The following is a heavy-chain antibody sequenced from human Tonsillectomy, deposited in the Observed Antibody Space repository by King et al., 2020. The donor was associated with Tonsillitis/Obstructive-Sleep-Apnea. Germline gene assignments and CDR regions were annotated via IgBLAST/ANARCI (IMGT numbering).Heavy chain of an antibody. CDR2: INSDGSST. CDR3: ARVTAKGYCSSTRRSDPTDAFDI. J-gene: IGHJ3*02. V-gene: IGHV3-74*01. CDR1: GFTFSSYW. Sequence: DVQLVESGGGLVQPGGSLRLSCAASGFTFSSYWMHWVRQAPGKGRVLFSRINSDGSSTSYADSVKGRFTISRDNAKNTLYLQMNSLRAEDTAVYYCARVTAKGYCSSTRRSDPTDAFDIRGQTTMVTVSS. D-gene: IGHD2-2*01.